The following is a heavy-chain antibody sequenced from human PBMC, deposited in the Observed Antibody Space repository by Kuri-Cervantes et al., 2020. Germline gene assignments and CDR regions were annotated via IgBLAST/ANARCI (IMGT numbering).Heavy chain of an antibody. CDR3: ARLVDSSRGPCFDY. D-gene: IGHD3-22*01. CDR1: GGSISSSSYY. CDR2: IYYSGST. V-gene: IGHV4-39*01. Sequence: GSLRLSCTVSGGSISSSSYYWGWIRQPPGKGLEWIGSIYYSGSTYYNPPLKSRVTISVDTSKNQFSLQLSSVTAADTAVYYCARLVDSSRGPCFDYWGQGTLVTVSS. J-gene: IGHJ4*02.